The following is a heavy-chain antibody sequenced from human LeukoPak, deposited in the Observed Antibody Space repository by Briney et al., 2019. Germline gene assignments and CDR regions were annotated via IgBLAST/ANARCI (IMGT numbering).Heavy chain of an antibody. CDR2: IYYSGST. Sequence: PSETLSLTCTVSGGSISSSSYYWGWIRQPPGKGLEWIGSIYYSGSTYYNPSLKSRVTISVDTSKNQFSLKLSSVTAADTAVYYCARHMDFGEGGDKDAFDIWGQGTMVTVSS. D-gene: IGHD3-10*01. V-gene: IGHV4-39*01. J-gene: IGHJ3*02. CDR3: ARHMDFGEGGDKDAFDI. CDR1: GGSISSSSYY.